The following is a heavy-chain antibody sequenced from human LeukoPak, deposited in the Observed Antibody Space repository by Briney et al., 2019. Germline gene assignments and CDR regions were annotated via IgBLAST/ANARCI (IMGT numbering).Heavy chain of an antibody. Sequence: GGSLRLSCAASGFTFSSYGMHWVRQAPGKGLEWVAVISYDGSNKYYADSVKGRFTISRDNAKNTLYLQMNSLRAEDTAIYYCARALGYWGQGTLVTVSS. J-gene: IGHJ4*02. CDR2: ISYDGSNK. V-gene: IGHV3-30*03. CDR1: GFTFSSYG. CDR3: ARALGY.